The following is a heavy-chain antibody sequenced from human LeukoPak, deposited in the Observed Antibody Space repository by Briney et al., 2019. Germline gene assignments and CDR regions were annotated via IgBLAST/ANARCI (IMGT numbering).Heavy chain of an antibody. J-gene: IGHJ4*02. CDR3: ARGNEGSTGVDY. Sequence: SVKVSCKASGYTFTGYYMHWVRQAPGQGLEWMGGIIPIFGTANYAQKFQGRVTITADKSTSTAYMELSSLRSEDTAVYYCARGNEGSTGVDYWGQGTLVTVSS. CDR1: GYTFTGYY. V-gene: IGHV1-69*06. CDR2: IIPIFGTA. D-gene: IGHD1-1*01.